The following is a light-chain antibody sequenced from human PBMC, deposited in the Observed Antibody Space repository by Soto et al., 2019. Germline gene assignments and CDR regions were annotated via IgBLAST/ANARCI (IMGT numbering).Light chain of an antibody. V-gene: IGKV3-11*01. CDR1: QSVRSN. CDR2: DAS. Sequence: EIVLTQSPATLSLSPGERATLSCRASQSVRSNLAWYQQKPGQAPRLLIYDASNRATGILARFSGSGSGTDFTLAISSLEPEDFAVYYCQHRSNWPWTFGQGTKV. CDR3: QHRSNWPWT. J-gene: IGKJ1*01.